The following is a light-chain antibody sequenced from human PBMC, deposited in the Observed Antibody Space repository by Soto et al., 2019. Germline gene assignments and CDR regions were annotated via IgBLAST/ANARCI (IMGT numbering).Light chain of an antibody. V-gene: IGKV3-15*01. CDR3: QQYNHWWT. J-gene: IGKJ1*01. CDR2: GAS. Sequence: EIVMTQSPATLSVSPGERATLSCRASQSVSNNLAWYQKKPGQAPRLLIYGASTRATCIPARFSGSGSGTALTLTISSLQSEDCAVYYCQQYNHWWTFGQGTRVEIK. CDR1: QSVSNN.